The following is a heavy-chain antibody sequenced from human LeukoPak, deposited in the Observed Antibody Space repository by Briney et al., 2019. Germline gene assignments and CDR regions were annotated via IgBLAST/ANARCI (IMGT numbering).Heavy chain of an antibody. CDR2: LYSGGIT. D-gene: IGHD2-21*02. CDR3: ARGDWEK. Sequence: GGSLRLSCAASGFTVRNYNYMTWVRQAPGKGLEWVSVLYSGGITYYADSVKGRFSISRDDPKNTLYLQMNSLRVEDTAMYYCARGDWEKWGQGTLVTASS. CDR1: GFTVRNYNY. J-gene: IGHJ4*02. V-gene: IGHV3-53*01.